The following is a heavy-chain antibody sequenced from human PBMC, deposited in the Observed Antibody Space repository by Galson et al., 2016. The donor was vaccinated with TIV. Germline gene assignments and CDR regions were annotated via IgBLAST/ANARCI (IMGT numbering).Heavy chain of an antibody. CDR1: GFSFSNDW. CDR3: ARYLRSSNFDY. Sequence: SLRLSCAASGFSFSNDWMSWVRQAPGKGLEWVANIKQDGGEKYYVDSVKGRFTISRDNAKNSLYLQMNSLRAEDTAVYYCARYLRSSNFDYWGQGTLVTVCS. CDR2: IKQDGGEK. V-gene: IGHV3-7*01. J-gene: IGHJ4*02.